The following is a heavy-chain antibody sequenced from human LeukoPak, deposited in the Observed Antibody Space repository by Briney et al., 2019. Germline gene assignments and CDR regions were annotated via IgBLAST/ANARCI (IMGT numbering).Heavy chain of an antibody. J-gene: IGHJ4*02. CDR2: ISAYNGNT. Sequence: ASVKVSCKASGYTFTSYGISWVRQAPGQGLEWMGWISAYNGNTNYEQKLQGRVTMTTDTSTSTAYMELRSLRSDDTAVYYCAREGPFRDGYNKYYFDYWGQGTLVTVSS. CDR1: GYTFTSYG. V-gene: IGHV1-18*01. D-gene: IGHD5-24*01. CDR3: AREGPFRDGYNKYYFDY.